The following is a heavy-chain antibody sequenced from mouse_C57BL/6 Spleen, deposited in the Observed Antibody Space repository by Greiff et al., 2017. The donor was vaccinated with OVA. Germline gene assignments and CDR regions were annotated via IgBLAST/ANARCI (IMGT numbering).Heavy chain of an antibody. V-gene: IGHV1-72*01. J-gene: IGHJ2*01. CDR3: ARTPYYYGSSYYFDY. D-gene: IGHD1-1*01. CDR2: IDTNSGGT. CDR1: GYTFTSYW. Sequence: VQLQQPGAELVKPGASVKLSCKASGYTFTSYWMHWVKQRPGRGLEWIGRIDTNSGGTKYNEKFKSKATLTVDKPSSTAYMQLSSLTSEDSAVYYCARTPYYYGSSYYFDYWGQGTTLTVSS.